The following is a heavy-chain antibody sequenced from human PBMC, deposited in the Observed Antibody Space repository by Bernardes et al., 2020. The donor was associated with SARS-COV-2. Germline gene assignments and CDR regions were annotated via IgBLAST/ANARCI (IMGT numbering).Heavy chain of an antibody. D-gene: IGHD5-18*01. CDR1: GYTFTGYY. CDR2: INPNSGGT. CDR3: AREAYSYGDNWFDP. Sequence: ASVKVSCKASGYTFTGYYMHWVRQAPGQGLEWMGWINPNSGGTNYAQKFQGWVTMTRDTSISTAYMELSRLRSDDTAVYYCAREAYSYGDNWFDPWGQGTLVTVSS. V-gene: IGHV1-2*04. J-gene: IGHJ5*02.